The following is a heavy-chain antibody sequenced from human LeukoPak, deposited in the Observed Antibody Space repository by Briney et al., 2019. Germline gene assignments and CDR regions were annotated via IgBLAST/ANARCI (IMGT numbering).Heavy chain of an antibody. Sequence: PGGSLRLSCAASGFTVSSNYMSWVRQAPGKGLEWVSGISWNSGSIGYADSVKGRFTISRDNAKNSLYLQMNSLRAEDTALYYCAKDKRSGSYYTWSCFDYWGQGTLVTVSS. CDR1: GFTVSSNY. V-gene: IGHV3-9*01. CDR3: AKDKRSGSYYTWSCFDY. CDR2: ISWNSGSI. J-gene: IGHJ4*02. D-gene: IGHD1-26*01.